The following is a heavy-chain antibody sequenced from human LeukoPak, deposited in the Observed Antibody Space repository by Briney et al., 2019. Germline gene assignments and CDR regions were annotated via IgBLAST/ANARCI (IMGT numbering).Heavy chain of an antibody. CDR1: GFTFSSYS. J-gene: IGHJ4*02. D-gene: IGHD4-17*01. CDR3: ARVGVDYAFDY. V-gene: IGHV3-33*08. CDR2: IWYDGSNK. Sequence: GGSLRLSCAASGFTFSSYSMNWVRQAPGKGLEWVAVIWYDGSNKYYADSVKGRFTISRDNSKNTLYLQMNSLRAEDTAIYFCARVGVDYAFDYWGQGTQVTVSS.